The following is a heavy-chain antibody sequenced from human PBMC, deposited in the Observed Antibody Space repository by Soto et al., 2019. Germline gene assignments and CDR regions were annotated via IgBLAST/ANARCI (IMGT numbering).Heavy chain of an antibody. CDR2: INHSGST. Sequence: QVQLQQCGAGLWKPSETLSLTCAVYGGSFSGYYWTWIRQPPGTGLEWIGEINHSGSTNYNPSLKSRVTISVDTSKNQFSLKLTSVTAADTAVYYCARVKITGLFDYWGQGTLVTVSS. CDR1: GGSFSGYY. D-gene: IGHD2-8*02. V-gene: IGHV4-34*01. J-gene: IGHJ4*02. CDR3: ARVKITGLFDY.